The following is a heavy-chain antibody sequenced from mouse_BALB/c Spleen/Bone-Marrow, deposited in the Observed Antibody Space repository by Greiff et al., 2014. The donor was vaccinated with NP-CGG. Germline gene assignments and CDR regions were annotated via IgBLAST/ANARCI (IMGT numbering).Heavy chain of an antibody. J-gene: IGHJ1*01. CDR2: IRNKANVITP. CDR1: RFTFTDYY. CDR3: ARDELVQSSYWYFDV. D-gene: IGHD1-1*01. Sequence: EVQLQQSGGGLVQPGGSLRLSCATSRFTFTDYYMSWVRQPPGKALEWLGFIRNKANVITPECSASEKGRFIISRDNSPSILSFQMNSLRVEDISTEYCARDELVQSSYWYFDVWGAGTTVTVSS. V-gene: IGHV7-3*02.